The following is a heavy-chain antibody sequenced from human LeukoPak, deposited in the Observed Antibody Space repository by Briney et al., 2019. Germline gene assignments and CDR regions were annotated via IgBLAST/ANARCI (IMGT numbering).Heavy chain of an antibody. D-gene: IGHD3-22*01. Sequence: PSETLSLTCTVSGGSISSGGYYWSWIRQHPGKGLEWIGYIYYSGSTYYNPSLKSRVTISVDTSKNQFSLKLSSVTAADTAVYYCARVQRQVEGNMIVAYYYGMDVWGQGTTVTVSS. J-gene: IGHJ6*02. CDR3: ARVQRQVEGNMIVAYYYGMDV. CDR2: IYYSGST. V-gene: IGHV4-31*03. CDR1: GGSISSGGYY.